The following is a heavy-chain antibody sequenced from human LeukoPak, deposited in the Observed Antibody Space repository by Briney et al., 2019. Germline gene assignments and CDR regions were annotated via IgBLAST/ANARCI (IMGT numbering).Heavy chain of an antibody. CDR1: GGSISSYY. CDR2: IDYSGST. V-gene: IGHV4-59*08. D-gene: IGHD3-16*01. J-gene: IGHJ4*02. Sequence: PSETLSLTCTVSGGSISSYYWSWIRQPPGKGLASIGYIDYSGSTNYNPSLKSRVTISVDTSKNQFSLTLSSVTAADTAVYYCARLNGGSWGQGTLVTVSS. CDR3: ARLNGGS.